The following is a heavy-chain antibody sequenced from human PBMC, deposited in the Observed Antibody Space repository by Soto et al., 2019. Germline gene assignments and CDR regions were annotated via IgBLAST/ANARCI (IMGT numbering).Heavy chain of an antibody. Sequence: EVQLVESGGGLVQPGGSLRLSCAASGFTFSSYDMHWVRQATGKGLEWVSAIGTAGDTYYPGSVKGRFTISRENAKNSLYLQMNSLRAGDTAVYYCARESTRRAFDIWGQGTMDTVSS. CDR3: ARESTRRAFDI. J-gene: IGHJ3*02. D-gene: IGHD4-17*01. CDR1: GFTFSSYD. CDR2: IGTAGDT. V-gene: IGHV3-13*01.